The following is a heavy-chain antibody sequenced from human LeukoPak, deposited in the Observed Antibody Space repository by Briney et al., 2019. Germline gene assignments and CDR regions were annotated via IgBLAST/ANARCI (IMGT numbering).Heavy chain of an antibody. D-gene: IGHD3-10*01. CDR1: GFTFSSYA. V-gene: IGHV3-30*04. CDR3: AKDHSYYYGSGSSMNQFDY. J-gene: IGHJ4*02. Sequence: GRSLRLSCAASGFTFSSYAMHWVRQAPGKGLEWVAVISYDGSNKYYADSVKGRFTISRDNAKNTLYLQMNSLRAEDTAVYYCAKDHSYYYGSGSSMNQFDYWGQGTLVTVSS. CDR2: ISYDGSNK.